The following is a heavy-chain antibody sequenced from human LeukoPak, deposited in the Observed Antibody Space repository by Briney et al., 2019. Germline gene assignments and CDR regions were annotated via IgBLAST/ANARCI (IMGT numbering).Heavy chain of an antibody. D-gene: IGHD3-16*01. J-gene: IGHJ5*02. CDR1: GFTFSSYA. V-gene: IGHV3-23*01. Sequence: GGSLRLSCAASGFTFSSYAMSWVRQAPGKGLEWVSAISGSGGSTYYADSVKGRFTISRDDSKNTLYLQMNSLRAEDTAVYYCAKDRDPTFGGVIASNWFDPWGQGTLVTVSS. CDR3: AKDRDPTFGGVIASNWFDP. CDR2: ISGSGGST.